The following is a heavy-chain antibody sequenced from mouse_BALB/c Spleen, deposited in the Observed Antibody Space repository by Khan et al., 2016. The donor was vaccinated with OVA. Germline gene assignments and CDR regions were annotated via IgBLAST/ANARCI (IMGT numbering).Heavy chain of an antibody. CDR1: GYTFTEYT. CDR2: INPKNGDT. V-gene: IGHV1-26*01. D-gene: IGHD3-3*01. J-gene: IGHJ4*01. CDR3: ARDAGRY. Sequence: EVQLQQSGPELVKPGASVKISCKTSGYTFTEYTLHWVKQSHGKSLEWIGVINPKNGDTSYNQKFKGKATLTVAKSSRTPYMEFRSLTSEDSAVYYCARDAGRYWGQGTSVTVSS.